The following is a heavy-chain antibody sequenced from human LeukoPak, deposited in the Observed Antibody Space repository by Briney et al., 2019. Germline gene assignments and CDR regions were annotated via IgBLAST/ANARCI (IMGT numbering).Heavy chain of an antibody. D-gene: IGHD5-18*01. CDR1: GGSFSVYY. CDR2: INHSGST. CDR3: ARGLVYSYGLANWFDP. J-gene: IGHJ5*02. V-gene: IGHV4-34*01. Sequence: KPSETLSLTCAVYGGSFSVYYWSWIRQPPGKGLEWIGEINHSGSTNYNPSLKSRVTISVDTSKNQFSLKLSSVTAADTAVYYCARGLVYSYGLANWFDPWGQGTLVTVST.